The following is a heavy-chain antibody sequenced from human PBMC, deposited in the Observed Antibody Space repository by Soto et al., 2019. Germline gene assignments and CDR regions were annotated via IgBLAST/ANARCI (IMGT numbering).Heavy chain of an antibody. CDR1: GFTFDDYA. J-gene: IGHJ4*02. CDR2: ISWNSGSI. D-gene: IGHD5-18*01. Sequence: PGGSLRLSCAASGFTFDDYAMHWVRQAPGKGLEWVSGISWNSGSIGYADSVKGRFTISRDNAKNPLYLQMNSLRAEDTALYYCAKEIKVDTAIVFDYWGQGTRVTVSS. CDR3: AKEIKVDTAIVFDY. V-gene: IGHV3-9*01.